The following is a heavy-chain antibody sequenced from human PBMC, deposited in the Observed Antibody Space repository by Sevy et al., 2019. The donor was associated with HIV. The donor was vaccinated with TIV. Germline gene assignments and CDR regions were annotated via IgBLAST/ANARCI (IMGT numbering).Heavy chain of an antibody. CDR2: INGRGGST. D-gene: IGHD6-13*01. J-gene: IGHJ4*02. CDR3: ARPSPRIAAAASAFYDN. Sequence: GGSLRLSCVVSGYSFSSYAISWVRQAPGKGLEWVSTINGRGGSTYYADSVKGRFTISRANPKNTLLLQMINLRVDDTAIYYCARPSPRIAAAASAFYDNWGQGTLVTVSS. V-gene: IGHV3-23*01. CDR1: GYSFSSYA.